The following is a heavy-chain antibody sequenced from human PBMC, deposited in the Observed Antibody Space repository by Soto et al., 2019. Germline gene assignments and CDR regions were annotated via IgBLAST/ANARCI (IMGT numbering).Heavy chain of an antibody. CDR3: AREEKDPRDYYYYYGMDV. V-gene: IGHV4-39*02. CDR2: IYYSGST. CDR1: GCSISSSSYY. Sequence: PXETLSLTCTVSGCSISSSSYYWGWIRQPPGKGLEWIGSIYYSGSTYYNPSLKSRVTISVDTSKNQFSLKLSSVTAADTAVYYCAREEKDPRDYYYYYGMDVWGQGTTVTVSS. J-gene: IGHJ6*02.